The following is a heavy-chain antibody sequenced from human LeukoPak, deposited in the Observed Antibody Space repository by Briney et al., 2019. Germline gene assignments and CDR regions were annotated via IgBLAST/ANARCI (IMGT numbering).Heavy chain of an antibody. J-gene: IGHJ4*02. CDR3: ARDRGYSYAYEDY. CDR2: ISYDGTNK. D-gene: IGHD5-18*01. V-gene: IGHV3-30*04. CDR1: GFTFSSYA. Sequence: GGSLRLSCAASGFTFSSYAMHWVRQAPGKGLEWVAVISYDGTNKYYAGSVKGRFTISRDNSKNTLYLQMNSLRAEDTAVYYCARDRGYSYAYEDYWGQGTLVTVSS.